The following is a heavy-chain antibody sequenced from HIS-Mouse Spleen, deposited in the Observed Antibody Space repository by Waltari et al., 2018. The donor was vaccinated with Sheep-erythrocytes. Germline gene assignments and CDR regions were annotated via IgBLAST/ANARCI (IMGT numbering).Heavy chain of an antibody. CDR1: GYSFTSYW. CDR2: ISPCASAP. Sequence: EVQLVQSGAEVKKPGESLKISCKGSGYSFTSYWIGWVRQMPGKGLEWMGTISPCASAPRYRPSFQGQVTISADKSISTAYLQWSSLKASDTAMYYCARHFGAYGGKVDYWGQGTLVTVSS. CDR3: ARHFGAYGGKVDY. D-gene: IGHD4-17*01. V-gene: IGHV5-51*01. J-gene: IGHJ4*02.